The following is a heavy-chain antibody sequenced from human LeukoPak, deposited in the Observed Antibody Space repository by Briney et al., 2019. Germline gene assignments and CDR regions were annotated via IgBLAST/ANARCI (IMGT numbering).Heavy chain of an antibody. D-gene: IGHD2-21*02. CDR2: IIPILGIP. J-gene: IGHJ2*01. V-gene: IGHV1-69*04. CDR3: ATEAIVVVTARDYWYFDL. Sequence: EASVKVSFKASGGTFSSYAISWVRQAPGQGLEWMGRIIPILGIPNYAQKFQGRVTITADKSTTTAYMELSSLRSEDTAVYYCATEAIVVVTARDYWYFDLWGRGTLVTVSS. CDR1: GGTFSSYA.